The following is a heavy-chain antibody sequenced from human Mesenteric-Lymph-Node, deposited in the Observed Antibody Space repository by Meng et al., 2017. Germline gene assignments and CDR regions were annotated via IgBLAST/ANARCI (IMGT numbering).Heavy chain of an antibody. D-gene: IGHD6-19*01. Sequence: GESLKISCAASGFTVSSNYMSWVRQAPGKGLEWVSVIYSGGSTYYADSVKGRFTISRDNSKNTLYLQMNSLRAEDTAVYYCARENPWLETSGAFDIWGQGTMVTVSS. CDR2: IYSGGST. J-gene: IGHJ3*02. CDR1: GFTVSSNY. V-gene: IGHV3-53*01. CDR3: ARENPWLETSGAFDI.